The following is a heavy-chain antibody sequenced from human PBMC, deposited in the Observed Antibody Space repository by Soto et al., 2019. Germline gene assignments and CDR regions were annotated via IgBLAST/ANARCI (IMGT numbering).Heavy chain of an antibody. D-gene: IGHD1-26*01. CDR1: GGSISSYY. V-gene: IGHV4-59*01. J-gene: IGHJ3*02. Sequence: PSETLSLTCTVSGGSISSYYWSWIRQPPGKGLEWIGYIYYSGSTNYNPSLKSRVTISVDTSKNQFSLKLSSVTAADTAVYYCARGIVRANYDAFDIWGQGTMVTVSS. CDR3: ARGIVRANYDAFDI. CDR2: IYYSGST.